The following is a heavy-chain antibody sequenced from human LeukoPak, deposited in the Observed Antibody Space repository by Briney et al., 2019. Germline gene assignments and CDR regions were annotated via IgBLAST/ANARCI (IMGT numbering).Heavy chain of an antibody. CDR3: AKGSGSYPSGTFDY. D-gene: IGHD1-26*01. Sequence: GGSLRLSCAASGFTFSSYSMNWVRQAPGKGLEWVSSISSSSSYIYYADSVKGRFTISRDNAKNSLYLQMNSLRAEDTAVYYCAKGSGSYPSGTFDYWGQGTLVTVSS. CDR1: GFTFSSYS. V-gene: IGHV3-21*01. J-gene: IGHJ4*02. CDR2: ISSSSSYI.